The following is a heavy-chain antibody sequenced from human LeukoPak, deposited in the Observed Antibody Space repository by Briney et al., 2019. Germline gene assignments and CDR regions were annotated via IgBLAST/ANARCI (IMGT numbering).Heavy chain of an antibody. V-gene: IGHV3-23*01. J-gene: IGHJ6*03. CDR3: AKVTGGYYYYYMDV. CDR2: ISGSGGST. Sequence: GGSLRLSCAASGFIFSSYAMSWVRQAPGKGLEWVSGISGSGGSTYYADSVKGRFTISRDNSKNTLYLQMNSLRVEDTAVFYCAKVTGGYYYYYMDVWGKGTTVTVSS. D-gene: IGHD7-27*01. CDR1: GFIFSSYA.